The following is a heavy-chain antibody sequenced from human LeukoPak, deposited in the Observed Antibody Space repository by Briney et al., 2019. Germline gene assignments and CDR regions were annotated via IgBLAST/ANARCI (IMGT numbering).Heavy chain of an antibody. CDR3: ARQVGTASSHDFGH. V-gene: IGHV7-4-1*02. CDR1: GYTFTTYV. CDR2: INTYTRNP. D-gene: IGHD1-26*01. J-gene: IGHJ4*01. Sequence: ASVKVSCKASGYTFTTYVLNWVRQAPGQGFEWMGFINTYTRNPTYSQGFTGRFVFSLDTSVSTAYLQISSRKAEDTAVYYCARQVGTASSHDFGHWGHGTLVTVSS.